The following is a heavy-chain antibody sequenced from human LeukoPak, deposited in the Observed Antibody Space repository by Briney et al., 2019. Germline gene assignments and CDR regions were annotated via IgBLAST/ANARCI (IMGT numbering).Heavy chain of an antibody. CDR2: IIPIFGTA. V-gene: IGHV1-69*01. CDR3: ARARFWSGYPSKHYYGMDV. Sequence: GSSVKVSCKASGGTFSSYAISWVRQAPGQGLEWMGGIIPIFGTANYAQKFQGRVTITADESTSTAYMELSSLRSEDTAVYYCARARFWSGYPSKHYYGMDVWGQGTTVTVSS. CDR1: GGTFSSYA. D-gene: IGHD3-3*01. J-gene: IGHJ6*02.